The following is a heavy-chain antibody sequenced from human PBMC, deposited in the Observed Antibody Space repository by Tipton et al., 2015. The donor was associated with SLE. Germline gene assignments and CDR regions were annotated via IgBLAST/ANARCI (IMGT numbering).Heavy chain of an antibody. CDR1: GFSFSSYG. CDR3: ARDGYGSAWFDS. V-gene: IGHV3-33*01. J-gene: IGHJ5*01. Sequence: SLRLSCEASGFSFSSYGMHWVRQAPGKGLEWVAVIWYDGRNKYYADSVKGRFTISRDNSKNTLFLQMDSLRADDTAVYYCARDGYGSAWFDSWGQGTLVTVSS. D-gene: IGHD3-10*01. CDR2: IWYDGRNK.